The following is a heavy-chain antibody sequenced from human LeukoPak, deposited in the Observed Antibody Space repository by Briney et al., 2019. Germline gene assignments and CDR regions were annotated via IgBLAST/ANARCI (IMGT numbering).Heavy chain of an antibody. D-gene: IGHD3-10*01. V-gene: IGHV3-48*03. CDR1: GFTFSSYE. J-gene: IGHJ4*02. CDR3: AKDGLSGSSFDY. Sequence: GGSLRLSCAASGFTFSSYEMNWVRQAPGKGLEWVSYISSSGSTIYYADSVKGRFTISRDNAKNSLYLQMNSLRAEDTALYYCAKDGLSGSSFDYWGQGTLVTVSS. CDR2: ISSSGSTI.